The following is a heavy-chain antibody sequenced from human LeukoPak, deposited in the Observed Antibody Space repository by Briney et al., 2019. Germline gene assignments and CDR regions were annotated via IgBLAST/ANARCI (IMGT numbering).Heavy chain of an antibody. Sequence: PSETLSLTCTVSGGSISSSTYYWGWIRQPPGKGLEWIGSIYYSGSTYYNPSLKSRVTISVDTSKNQLSLKLSSVTAADTAVYYCARDGSRGNYFDYWGQKTLVTVSS. J-gene: IGHJ4*02. D-gene: IGHD3-10*01. CDR3: ARDGSRGNYFDY. CDR1: GGSISSSTYY. CDR2: IYYSGST. V-gene: IGHV4-39*07.